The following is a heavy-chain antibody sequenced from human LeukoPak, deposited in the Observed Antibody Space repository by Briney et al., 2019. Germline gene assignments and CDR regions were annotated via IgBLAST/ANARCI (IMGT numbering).Heavy chain of an antibody. V-gene: IGHV4-38-2*02. CDR1: GYSISSGYY. CDR3: ARHGVTTVTPGWYFDL. D-gene: IGHD4-17*01. J-gene: IGHJ2*01. Sequence: SETLSLTCTVSGYSISSGYYWGWIRQPPGKGLEWIGSIYHSGSTYYNPSLKSRVTISVDTSKNQFSLKLSSVTAADTAVYYCARHGVTTVTPGWYFDLWGRGTLVTVSS. CDR2: IYHSGST.